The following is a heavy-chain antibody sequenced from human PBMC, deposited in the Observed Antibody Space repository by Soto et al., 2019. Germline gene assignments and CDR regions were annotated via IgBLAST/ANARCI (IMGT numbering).Heavy chain of an antibody. CDR3: ARGKSGYSRAFDY. CDR1: GGSFSGHY. V-gene: IGHV4-34*01. D-gene: IGHD3-3*01. Sequence: QVQLQQWGAGLLRPSETLSLTCAVYGGSFSGHYWSWIRQPPGKGLEWIGEINHSGSTNYNSSFKSRVTTSVDTSKNQFSLKLSSVTAADTAVYYCARGKSGYSRAFDYWGQGTLVTVSS. CDR2: INHSGST. J-gene: IGHJ4*02.